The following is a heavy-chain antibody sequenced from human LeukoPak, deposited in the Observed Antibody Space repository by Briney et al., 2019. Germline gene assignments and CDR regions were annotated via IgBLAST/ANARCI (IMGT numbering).Heavy chain of an antibody. V-gene: IGHV4-59*01. CDR1: GVSISSYY. Sequence: KPSETLSLTCTVSGVSISSYYWSWIRQPPGKGLEWLGYIYYSGSTNYNPSLKSRVTISVDTSTNQFSLKLSSVTAADTAVYYCARGVSLWFGELKFWFDPWGQGTLVTVSS. D-gene: IGHD3-10*01. CDR2: IYYSGST. J-gene: IGHJ5*02. CDR3: ARGVSLWFGELKFWFDP.